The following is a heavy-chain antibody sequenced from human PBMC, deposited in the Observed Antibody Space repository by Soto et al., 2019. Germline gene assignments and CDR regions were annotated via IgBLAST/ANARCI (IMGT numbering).Heavy chain of an antibody. Sequence: ASVKVSCKASGYTFTSYYMHWVRQAPGQGLEWMGIINPSGGSTSYAQKFQGRVTMTRDTSTSTVYMELSSLRSEDTAVYYCARPAFSSSWFGGYYHYGMDVWGQGTTVTVSS. CDR2: INPSGGST. CDR1: GYTFTSYY. D-gene: IGHD6-13*01. J-gene: IGHJ6*02. CDR3: ARPAFSSSWFGGYYHYGMDV. V-gene: IGHV1-46*01.